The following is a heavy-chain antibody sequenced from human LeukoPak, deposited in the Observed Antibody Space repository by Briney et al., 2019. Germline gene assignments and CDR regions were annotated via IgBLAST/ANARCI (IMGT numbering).Heavy chain of an antibody. CDR3: ARQGGYSYGRDYFDY. Sequence: GGSLRLSCAASGFTSSSYWMSWVRQAPGKGLEWVANIKQDGSEKYYVDSVKGRFTISRDNAKNSLYLQMNSLRAEDTAVYYCARQGGYSYGRDYFDYWGQGTLVTVSS. CDR2: IKQDGSEK. CDR1: GFTSSSYW. V-gene: IGHV3-7*01. J-gene: IGHJ4*02. D-gene: IGHD5-18*01.